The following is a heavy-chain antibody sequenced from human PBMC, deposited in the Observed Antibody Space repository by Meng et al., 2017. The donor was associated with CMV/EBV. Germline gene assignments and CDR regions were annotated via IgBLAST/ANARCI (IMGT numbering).Heavy chain of an antibody. J-gene: IGHJ4*02. Sequence: ASVKVSCKASGYTFTSYGISWVRQAPGQGLEWMGWISAYNGNTNYAQKLQGRVTMTTDTSTSTAYMELRSLRSDDTAVYYCARNAFGNGILSYFDYWGQGTLVTVSS. CDR1: GYTFTSYG. D-gene: IGHD3-9*01. CDR2: ISAYNGNT. CDR3: ARNAFGNGILSYFDY. V-gene: IGHV1-18*01.